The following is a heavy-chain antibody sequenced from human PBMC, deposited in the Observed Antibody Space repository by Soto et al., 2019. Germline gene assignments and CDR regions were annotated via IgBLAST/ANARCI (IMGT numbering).Heavy chain of an antibody. V-gene: IGHV3-49*03. J-gene: IGHJ5*01. CDR2: IRSKAYGGTT. Sequence: GGSLRLSCTACRFTSVDDAMSWFRQAPGKGLEWVGFIRSKAYGGTTEYAASVKGRFTISRDDSKSIAYLQMNSLKTEDTAVYYCTRDPIVDIVATMVDYCYDMYSWAQGAAVTVSS. D-gene: IGHD5-12*01. CDR1: RFTSVDDA. CDR3: TRDPIVDIVATMVDYCYDMYS.